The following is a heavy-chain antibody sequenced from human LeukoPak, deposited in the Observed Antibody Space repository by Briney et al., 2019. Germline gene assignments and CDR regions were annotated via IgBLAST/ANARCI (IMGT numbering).Heavy chain of an antibody. CDR2: IYYSGST. V-gene: IGHV4-39*01. D-gene: IGHD5-18*01. J-gene: IGHJ4*02. CDR3: ASDSYGNY. Sequence: PPETLSLTCTVSGGSISSSSYYWGWIRQPPGKGLEWIGSIYYSGSTYYNPSLKSRVTISVDTSKNQFSLKLSSVTAADTAVYYCASDSYGNYWGQGTLVTVSS. CDR1: GGSISSSSYY.